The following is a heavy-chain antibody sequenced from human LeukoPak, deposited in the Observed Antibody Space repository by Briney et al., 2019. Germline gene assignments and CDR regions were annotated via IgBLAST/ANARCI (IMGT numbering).Heavy chain of an antibody. D-gene: IGHD3-10*01. CDR3: AREKISRAGLKRNYNYFGMDV. V-gene: IGHV3-48*01. CDR2: ISTTSSTI. Sequence: GGSLRLSCAASGLTFGSYSLNWVRQAPGKGLEWISYISTTSSTIYYADSVKGRFTISRDNAKNSLYLQTNSLRAEDTAVYYCAREKISRAGLKRNYNYFGMDVWGQGTTVTVSS. J-gene: IGHJ6*02. CDR1: GLTFGSYS.